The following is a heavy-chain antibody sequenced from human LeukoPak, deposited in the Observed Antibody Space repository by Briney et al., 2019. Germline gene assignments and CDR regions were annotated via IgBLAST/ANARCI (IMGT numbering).Heavy chain of an antibody. CDR3: ARDSQGDFWWWFDP. Sequence: SQTLSLTCTVSGGSISSGSYYWSWIRQPAGKGLEWIGRIYTSGSTNYNPSLKSRVTISVDTSKNQFSLKLSSVTAADTAVYYCARDSQGDFWWWFDPWGQGTLVTVSS. J-gene: IGHJ5*02. D-gene: IGHD3-3*01. CDR1: GGSISSGSYY. V-gene: IGHV4-61*02. CDR2: IYTSGST.